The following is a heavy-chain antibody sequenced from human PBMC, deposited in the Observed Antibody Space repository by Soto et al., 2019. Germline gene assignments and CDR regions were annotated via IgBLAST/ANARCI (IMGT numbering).Heavy chain of an antibody. CDR1: GGTFSSYT. CDR3: ARDVVVVAASAPPYYHYYYLDV. J-gene: IGHJ6*03. CDR2: IIPILGIA. V-gene: IGHV1-69*04. Sequence: SVKVSCKASGGTFSSYTISWVRQAPGQGLEWMGRIIPILGIANYAQKFQGRVTITADKSTSTAYMELSSLRSEDTAVYYCARDVVVVAASAPPYYHYYYLDVWGKGTTVTVSS. D-gene: IGHD2-15*01.